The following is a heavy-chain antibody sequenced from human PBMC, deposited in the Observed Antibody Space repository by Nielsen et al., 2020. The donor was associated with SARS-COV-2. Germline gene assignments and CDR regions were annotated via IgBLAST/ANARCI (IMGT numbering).Heavy chain of an antibody. CDR2: ISSSSSYI. D-gene: IGHD4-17*01. CDR3: ARDDYGDYGY. V-gene: IGHV3-21*04. Sequence: GESLKISCAASGFTFSSYSMNWVRQAPGKGLEWVSSISSSSSYIYYADSVKGRFTISRDNAKNSLYLQMNSLRAEDTAVYYCARDDYGDYGYWGQGTLVTVSS. CDR1: GFTFSSYS. J-gene: IGHJ4*02.